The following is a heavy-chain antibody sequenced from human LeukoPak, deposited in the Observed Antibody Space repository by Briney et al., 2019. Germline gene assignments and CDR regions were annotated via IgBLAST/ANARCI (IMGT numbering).Heavy chain of an antibody. D-gene: IGHD5-18*01. CDR2: ISSTSSYI. V-gene: IGHV3-21*01. J-gene: IGHJ4*02. CDR3: ARDRYSYGYGGSDY. CDR1: GFSFITYN. Sequence: PGGSLRLSCAASGFSFITYNMNWVRQAPGKGLEWVSSISSTSSYIYYADSVKGRFTISRDNAKNSLYLQMNSLRAEDTAVYYCARDRYSYGYGGSDYWGQGTLVTVSS.